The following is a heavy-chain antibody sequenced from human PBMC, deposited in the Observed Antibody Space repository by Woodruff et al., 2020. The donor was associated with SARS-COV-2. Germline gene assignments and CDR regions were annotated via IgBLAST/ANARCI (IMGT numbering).Heavy chain of an antibody. CDR2: IIPIFGTA. CDR3: TTDLHDYGARDY. D-gene: IGHD4-17*01. J-gene: IGHJ4*02. V-gene: IGHV1-69*01. Sequence: APGQGLEWMGGIIPIFGTANYAQKFQGRVTITADESTSTAYMELSSLRSEDTAVYYCTTDLHDYGARDYWGQGTLVT.